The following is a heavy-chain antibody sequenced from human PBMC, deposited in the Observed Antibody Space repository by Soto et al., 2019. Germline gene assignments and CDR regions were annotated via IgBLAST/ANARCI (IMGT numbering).Heavy chain of an antibody. V-gene: IGHV4-39*02. CDR1: GGSISSSTYY. Sequence: QLQLQESGPGLVKPSETLSLSCTVSGGSISSSTYYWGWIRQPPGKGLEWIGSIYYSGSTYYSPSLKSRLTLSVDTSKNQFSLKLSSVTAADPAVYYWAREGDGYNVPTFDYWGPGTLVTVSS. D-gene: IGHD5-12*01. CDR3: AREGDGYNVPTFDY. J-gene: IGHJ4*02. CDR2: IYYSGST.